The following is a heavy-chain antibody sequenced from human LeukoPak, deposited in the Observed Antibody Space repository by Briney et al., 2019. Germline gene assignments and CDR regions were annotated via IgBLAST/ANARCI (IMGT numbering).Heavy chain of an antibody. CDR2: IYYSGST. Sequence: PSETLSLTCTVSGGSISSYYWSWIRQPPGKGLEWIGYIYYSGSTNYNPSLKSRVTISVDTSKNQFSLKLSSVTAADTAVYYCARAKSSSWYWVVGYYFDYWGQGTLVTVSS. D-gene: IGHD6-13*01. J-gene: IGHJ4*02. CDR3: ARAKSSSWYWVVGYYFDY. V-gene: IGHV4-59*01. CDR1: GGSISSYY.